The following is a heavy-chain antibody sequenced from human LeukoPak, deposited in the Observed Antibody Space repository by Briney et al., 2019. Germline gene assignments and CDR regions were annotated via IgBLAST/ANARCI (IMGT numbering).Heavy chain of an antibody. CDR1: GGSISSGGYY. CDR2: IDYSGTT. J-gene: IGHJ3*01. D-gene: IGHD1-1*01. CDR3: ARLRWNDVVAFDF. V-gene: IGHV4-31*03. Sequence: SQTLSLTCTVSGGSISSGGYYWSWIRQHPGQGLESLGYIDYSGTTHYNPSLKSRLSISLDTSQNQFSLRLSSVTAADTALYYCARLRWNDVVAFDFWGQGTMVTVSP.